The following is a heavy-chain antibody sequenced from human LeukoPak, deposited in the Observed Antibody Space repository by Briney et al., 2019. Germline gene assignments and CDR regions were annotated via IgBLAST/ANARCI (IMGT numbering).Heavy chain of an antibody. J-gene: IGHJ4*02. CDR3: ARDFFTKDIVVEVAATPDY. CDR2: ISYDGSNK. D-gene: IGHD2-15*01. Sequence: GGSLRLSCAASGFTFSSYAMHWVRQAPGKGLEWVAVISYDGSNKYYADSVKGRFTISRDNSKNTLYLQMNSLRAEDTAVYYCARDFFTKDIVVEVAATPDYWGQGTLVTVSS. CDR1: GFTFSSYA. V-gene: IGHV3-30-3*01.